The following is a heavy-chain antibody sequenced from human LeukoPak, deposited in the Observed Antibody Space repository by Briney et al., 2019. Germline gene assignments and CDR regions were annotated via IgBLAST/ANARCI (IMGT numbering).Heavy chain of an antibody. J-gene: IGHJ4*02. CDR2: ISRDGTGT. CDR1: GFTFGSFTFGSYW. CDR3: VRDDSSHFEY. Sequence: QPGRSLRLSCAASGFTFGSFTFGSYWMHWVRQAPGKGLVWVSRISRDGTGTSYADSVKGRFTISRDNAKNTVYLQMNSLRVEDTAVYYCVRDDSSHFEYWGQGALVTVSS. D-gene: IGHD6-13*01. V-gene: IGHV3-74*01.